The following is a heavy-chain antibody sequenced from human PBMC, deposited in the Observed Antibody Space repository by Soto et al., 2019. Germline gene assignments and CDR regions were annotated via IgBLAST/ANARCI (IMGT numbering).Heavy chain of an antibody. CDR3: AKGYREYSSSWFDY. V-gene: IGHV3-23*01. CDR1: GFTFSRNA. Sequence: GSRRLSCAASGFTFSRNAMSWVRQAPGKGLEWVSVMSGSGGSTYYADSVTGRFTISRDNSKNTLYLQMNSLRAEDTAVYYCAKGYREYSSSWFDYWGQGTLVTVSS. CDR2: MSGSGGST. J-gene: IGHJ4*02. D-gene: IGHD6-13*01.